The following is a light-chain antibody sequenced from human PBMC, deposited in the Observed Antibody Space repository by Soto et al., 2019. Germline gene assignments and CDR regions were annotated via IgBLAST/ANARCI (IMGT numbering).Light chain of an antibody. CDR3: HQYCTSPRT. CDR2: WAS. CDR1: QSVLFRSNNTSY. Sequence: DIVMTQSPDSLAVSLGERATINCKSSQSVLFRSNNTSYLAWYQHQPGQPPRLLIYWASTRQSGVPDRFSGSGSGTDFTLTITSLQAEDVAVYYCHQYCTSPRTFGQGTKVEI. J-gene: IGKJ1*01. V-gene: IGKV4-1*01.